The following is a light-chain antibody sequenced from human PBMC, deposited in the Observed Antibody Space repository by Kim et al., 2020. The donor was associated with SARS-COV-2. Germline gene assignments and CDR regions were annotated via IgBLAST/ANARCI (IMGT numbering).Light chain of an antibody. CDR2: AAS. J-gene: IGKJ4*01. Sequence: ASVGDSFIMACLASQCISSNLALYPPTRGGVPQLLIYAASTLQSRVPSRFSGSGSGTEFTLTISSLQPEDVATYYCQKYDDAPLTFGGGTKVDIK. CDR3: QKYDDAPLT. V-gene: IGKV1-27*01. CDR1: QCISSN.